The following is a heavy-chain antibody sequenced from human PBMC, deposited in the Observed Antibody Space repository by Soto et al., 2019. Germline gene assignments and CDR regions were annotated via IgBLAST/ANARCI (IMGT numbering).Heavy chain of an antibody. CDR3: ARAHRTTIFGVGPRGLDP. V-gene: IGHV3-74*01. J-gene: IGHJ5*02. CDR2: INSDGSST. D-gene: IGHD3-3*01. Sequence: GGSLRLSCAASGFTFSSYWMHWVRQAPGKGLVWVSRINSDGSSTSYADSVKGRFTISRDNAKNTLYLQMNSLRAEDTAVYYCARAHRTTIFGVGPRGLDPWGQGTLVTVSS. CDR1: GFTFSSYW.